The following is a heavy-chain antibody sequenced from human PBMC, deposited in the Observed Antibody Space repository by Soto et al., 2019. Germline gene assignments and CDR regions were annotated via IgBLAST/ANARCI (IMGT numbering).Heavy chain of an antibody. CDR3: AKDMVSYQLVPFDP. Sequence: GGSLRLSCAASGFTFDDYAMHWVRQAPGKGLEWVSGISWNSGSIGYADSVKGRFTISRDNAKNSLYLQMNSLRAEDTALYYCAKDMVSYQLVPFDPWGQGTLVTVSS. J-gene: IGHJ5*02. V-gene: IGHV3-9*01. CDR1: GFTFDDYA. D-gene: IGHD2-2*01. CDR2: ISWNSGSI.